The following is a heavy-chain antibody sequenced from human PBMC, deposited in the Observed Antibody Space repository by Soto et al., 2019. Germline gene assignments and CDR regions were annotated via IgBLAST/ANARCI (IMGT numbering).Heavy chain of an antibody. CDR3: ARDPYSLYYFDY. CDR1: GFTFSSYE. Sequence: GGSLRLSCAASGFTFSSYEMNWVRQAPGKGLEWVSYISSSGSTIYYADSVKGRFTISKDNAKNSLYLQMNSLRAEDTAVYYCARDPYSLYYFDYWGQGTLVTVSS. D-gene: IGHD4-4*01. V-gene: IGHV3-48*03. CDR2: ISSSGSTI. J-gene: IGHJ4*02.